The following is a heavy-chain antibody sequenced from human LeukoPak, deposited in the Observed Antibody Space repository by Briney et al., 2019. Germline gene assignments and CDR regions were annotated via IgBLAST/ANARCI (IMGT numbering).Heavy chain of an antibody. V-gene: IGHV4-39*07. CDR2: IYYSGRT. CDR3: ARDLGAPDY. CDR1: GVSISSSSYD. Sequence: PSETLSLTCTGSGVSISSSSYDWGSIRQPPGKGLEWIGSIYYSGRTYYTPSLKSRVTISVDTSKNQFSLKLSSVTAADTVVDCCARDLGAPDYWGQGTLVTVSS. D-gene: IGHD3-10*01. J-gene: IGHJ4*02.